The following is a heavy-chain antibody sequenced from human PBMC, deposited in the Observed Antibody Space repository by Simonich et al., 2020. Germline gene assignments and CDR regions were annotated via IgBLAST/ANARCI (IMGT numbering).Heavy chain of an antibody. CDR2: IYYSGST. D-gene: IGHD6-13*01. J-gene: IGHJ3*02. CDR1: GGSISSSSYY. V-gene: IGHV4-39*01. CDR3: ARHAGFAFDI. Sequence: QLQLQESGPGLVKPSETLSLTCTVSGGSISSSSYYWGWIRQPPGKGLEWIGGIYYSGSTYYNPSLRRRVNISVDTSKNQFSLKLSSVTAADTAVYYCARHAGFAFDIWGQGTMVTVSS.